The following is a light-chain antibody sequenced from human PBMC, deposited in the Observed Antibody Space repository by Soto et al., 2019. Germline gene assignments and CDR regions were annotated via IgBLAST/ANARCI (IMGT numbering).Light chain of an antibody. V-gene: IGLV1-40*01. CDR1: SSNIGAGFD. CDR3: QSYDNSLSGSWV. Sequence: QSALTQPTSVSWSPGQSITIACTGSSSNIGAGFDVHWYHQIAGTAPKLLIYGNSNRPSGVPDRFSGSKSGTSASLAINGLQAEDEAHYYCQSYDNSLSGSWVFGGGTKVTVL. J-gene: IGLJ3*02. CDR2: GNS.